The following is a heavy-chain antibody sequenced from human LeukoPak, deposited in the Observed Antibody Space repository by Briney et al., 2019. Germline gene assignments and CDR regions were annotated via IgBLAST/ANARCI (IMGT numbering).Heavy chain of an antibody. CDR2: ITSSSSYV. J-gene: IGHJ4*02. CDR1: GFTFSSYN. CDR3: ARAGSIRFDY. Sequence: GGSLRLPCAASGFTFSSYNMNWVRQAPGKRLEWVSSITSSSSYVFYADSVKGRFTISRDNAKNSLYLQMNSLRAEDTAVYYCARAGSIRFDYWGQGTLVTVSS. D-gene: IGHD1-26*01. V-gene: IGHV3-21*01.